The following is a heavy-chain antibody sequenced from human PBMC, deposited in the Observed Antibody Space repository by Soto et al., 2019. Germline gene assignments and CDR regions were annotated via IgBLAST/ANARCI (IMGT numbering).Heavy chain of an antibody. J-gene: IGHJ3*02. CDR3: ARTARYARSFDI. V-gene: IGHV4-34*01. CDR1: GGSFSGYY. Sequence: QVQLQQWGAGLFKPSETLSLTCAVYGGSFSGYYWSWIRQPPGKGLEWIGEINHSGSTNYNPSLKSRVTISVDTSKNQFSLKLSSVTAADTAVYYCARTARYARSFDIWGQGTMVTVSS. D-gene: IGHD1-1*01. CDR2: INHSGST.